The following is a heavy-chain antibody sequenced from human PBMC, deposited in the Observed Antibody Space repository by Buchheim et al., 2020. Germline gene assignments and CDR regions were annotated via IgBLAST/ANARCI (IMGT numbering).Heavy chain of an antibody. D-gene: IGHD1-26*01. CDR3: AKDRSKWELQFDY. CDR1: GFIYNTYA. J-gene: IGHJ4*02. Sequence: VQLVESGGGVVHPGKSLRLSCAASGFIYNTYAMHWVRQAPGKGLEWVAVSSFDGDSKYYAESVKGRFIISRANSKSTLYLQMNSLTPEDTAVYYCAKDRSKWELQFDYWGPGTL. V-gene: IGHV3-30*14. CDR2: SSFDGDSK.